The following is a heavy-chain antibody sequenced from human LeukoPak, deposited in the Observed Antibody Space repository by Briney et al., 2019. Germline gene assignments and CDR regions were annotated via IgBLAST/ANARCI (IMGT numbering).Heavy chain of an antibody. CDR3: ARIVVVPAAIRGDYYYYYYRDV. J-gene: IGHJ6*03. CDR1: GGSFSGYY. D-gene: IGHD2-2*01. Sequence: SETLSLTCAVYGGSFSGYYWSWIRQPPGKGLEWIGEINHSGSTNYNPSLKSRVTISVDTSKNQFSLKLSSVTAADTAVYYCARIVVVPAAIRGDYYYYYYRDVWGKGTTVTVSS. CDR2: INHSGST. V-gene: IGHV4-34*01.